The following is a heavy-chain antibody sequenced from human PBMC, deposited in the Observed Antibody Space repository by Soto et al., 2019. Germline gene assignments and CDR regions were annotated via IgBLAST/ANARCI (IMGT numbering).Heavy chain of an antibody. J-gene: IGHJ5*02. CDR2: MNPSNGGT. V-gene: IGHV1-2*02. CDR3: VRGVWGSSVX. Sequence: VSVKVSCKTSGYTFTGYYLHWVRQAPGQAPEWMGWMNPSNGGTKYGQKFQGSVTMTRETSVSTAFLDLTRLTSDDTAVYYCVRGVWGSSVXWGQGSRVTVSX. CDR1: GYTFTGYY. D-gene: IGHD6-6*01.